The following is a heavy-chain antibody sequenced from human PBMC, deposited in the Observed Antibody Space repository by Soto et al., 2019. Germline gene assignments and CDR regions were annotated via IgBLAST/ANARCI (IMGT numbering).Heavy chain of an antibody. D-gene: IGHD3-22*01. CDR2: ISYDGSNK. J-gene: IGHJ3*02. CDR3: ARVAGNMYYYDSSGPYAFDI. Sequence: GGSLRLSCAASGFTFSSYAMHWVRQAPGKGLEWVAVISYDGSNKYYADSVKGRFTISRDNSKNTLYLQMNSLRAEDTAVYYCARVAGNMYYYDSSGPYAFDIWGQGTMVTV. CDR1: GFTFSSYA. V-gene: IGHV3-30-3*01.